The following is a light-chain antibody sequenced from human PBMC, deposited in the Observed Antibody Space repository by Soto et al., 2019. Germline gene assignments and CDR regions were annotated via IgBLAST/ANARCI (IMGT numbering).Light chain of an antibody. V-gene: IGKV3-11*01. CDR3: QQRSDWPTT. CDR2: DSS. J-gene: IGKJ4*01. Sequence: EIVLTQSPATLSLSPGERATLSCSASQSVGTYFAWSQQKPGQAPRLLSYDSSNRATVIPARVSGSGSGTDFTLTISSLEPDDCAVDSCQQRSDWPTTFGGGTKVEIK. CDR1: QSVGTY.